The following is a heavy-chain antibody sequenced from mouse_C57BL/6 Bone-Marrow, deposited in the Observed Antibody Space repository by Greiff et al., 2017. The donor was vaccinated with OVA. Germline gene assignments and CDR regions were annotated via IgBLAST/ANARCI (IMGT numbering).Heavy chain of an antibody. V-gene: IGHV1-63*01. CDR1: GYTFTNYW. D-gene: IGHD2-1*01. J-gene: IGHJ4*01. CDR2: IYPGGGYT. Sequence: LVESGAELVRPGTSVKMSCKASGYTFTNYWIGWAKQRPGHGLEWIGDIYPGGGYTNYNEKFKGKATLTADKSSSTAYMQFSSLTSEDSAIYYCARIYYGNYYAMDYWGQGTSVTVSS. CDR3: ARIYYGNYYAMDY.